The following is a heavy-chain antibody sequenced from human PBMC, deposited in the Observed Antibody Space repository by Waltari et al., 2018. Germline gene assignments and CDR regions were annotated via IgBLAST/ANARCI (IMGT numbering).Heavy chain of an antibody. CDR2: ISDGGTS. CDR3: ARVWRNYHYYGMDV. Sequence: EVQLVETGGGLTQPGGSLRLSCTASGLSVSSNYISWVRQAPGRGLGWVSNISDGGTSYYADSVKGRLTISRDNSKNTVYLQMNSLRVDDTAVYYCARVWRNYHYYGMDVWGQGTTVTVSS. CDR1: GLSVSSNY. V-gene: IGHV3-53*02. J-gene: IGHJ6*02. D-gene: IGHD3-16*01.